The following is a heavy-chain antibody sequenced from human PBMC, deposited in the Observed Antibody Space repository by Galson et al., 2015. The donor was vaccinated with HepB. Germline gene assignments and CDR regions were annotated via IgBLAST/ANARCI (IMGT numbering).Heavy chain of an antibody. V-gene: IGHV3-11*06. Sequence: SLRLSCAGSGSTFSDFYMNWIRQAPGKGLEWVSYVHSSSLYSNYGDSVKGRFTISRDNSRNTLYLQMDSLRIEDTAVYYCARFLRSAFTFDFWGHGTLVTVSS. CDR1: GSTFSDFY. CDR3: ARFLRSAFTFDF. CDR2: VHSSSLYS. J-gene: IGHJ4*01. D-gene: IGHD3-3*01.